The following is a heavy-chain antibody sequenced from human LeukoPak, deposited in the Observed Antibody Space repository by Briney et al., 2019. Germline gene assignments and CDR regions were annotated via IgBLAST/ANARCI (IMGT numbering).Heavy chain of an antibody. D-gene: IGHD2-2*01. CDR3: ARGGDIVVVPAAMSRLSWFDP. CDR2: IYTNGST. Sequence: PSETLSLTCTVSGGSISSYYWSWIRQPAGKGLEWIGRIYTNGSTNYNPSLKSRVTMSVDTSKNQFSLKLSSVTAADTAVYYCARGGDIVVVPAAMSRLSWFDPWGQGTLVTVSS. J-gene: IGHJ5*02. V-gene: IGHV4-4*07. CDR1: GGSISSYY.